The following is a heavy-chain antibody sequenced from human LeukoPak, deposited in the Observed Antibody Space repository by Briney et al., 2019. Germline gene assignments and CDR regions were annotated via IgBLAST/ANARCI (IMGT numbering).Heavy chain of an antibody. J-gene: IGHJ6*02. V-gene: IGHV1-18*01. Sequence: GASVKVSCKASGYTFTSYGISWVRHAPGQGLEWMGWISAYNGNTNYAQKLQGRVTMTTDTSTSTAYMELRSLRSDDTAVYYCARDGTWIQLWLSYYYYGMDVWGQGTTVTVSS. CDR1: GYTFTSYG. CDR3: ARDGTWIQLWLSYYYYGMDV. D-gene: IGHD5-18*01. CDR2: ISAYNGNT.